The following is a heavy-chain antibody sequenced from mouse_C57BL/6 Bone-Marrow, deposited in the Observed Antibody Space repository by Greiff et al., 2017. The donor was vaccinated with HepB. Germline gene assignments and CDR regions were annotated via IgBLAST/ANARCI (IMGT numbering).Heavy chain of an antibody. CDR2: ISYDGSN. Sequence: VQLKQSGPGLVKPSQSLSLTCSVTGYSITSGYYWNWIRQFPGNKLEWMGYISYDGSNNYNPSLKNRISITRDTSKNQFFLKLNSVTTEDTATYYCARAIITTVVATPDYGGQGTTLTVSS. J-gene: IGHJ2*01. V-gene: IGHV3-6*01. CDR1: GYSITSGYY. D-gene: IGHD1-1*01. CDR3: ARAIITTVVATPDY.